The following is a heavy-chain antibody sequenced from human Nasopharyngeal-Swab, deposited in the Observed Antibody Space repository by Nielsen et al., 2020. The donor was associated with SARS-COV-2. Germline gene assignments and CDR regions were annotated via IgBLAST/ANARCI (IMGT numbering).Heavy chain of an antibody. CDR2: IGGSGGST. Sequence: LSLTCAASGFPFSSYAMSWVRQTPGKGLEWVSAIGGSGGSTYYADSVKGRFTISRDNSNNMLFLQMSSLRTEDTAAYYCAKDWGRLTAAWGCAVDYWGQGTLVTVSS. V-gene: IGHV3-23*01. CDR1: GFPFSSYA. J-gene: IGHJ4*02. CDR3: AKDWGRLTAAWGCAVDY. D-gene: IGHD3-16*01.